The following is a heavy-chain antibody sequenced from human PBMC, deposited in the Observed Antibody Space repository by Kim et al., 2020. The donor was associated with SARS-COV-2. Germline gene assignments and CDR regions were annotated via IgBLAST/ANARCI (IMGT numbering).Heavy chain of an antibody. V-gene: IGHV1-2*02. Sequence: TSYAPKFRGRVTMTRDTSISTGYMELSRLRSDDTAVYYCARGGQLVRLNYWGQGTLVTVSS. D-gene: IGHD6-13*01. CDR2: T. CDR3: ARGGQLVRLNY. J-gene: IGHJ4*02.